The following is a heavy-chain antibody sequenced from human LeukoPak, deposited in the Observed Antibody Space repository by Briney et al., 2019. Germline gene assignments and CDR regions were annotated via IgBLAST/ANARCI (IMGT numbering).Heavy chain of an antibody. CDR3: TKDVVPDSGWDLDY. V-gene: IGHV3-23*01. CDR2: IYPNGGST. D-gene: IGHD6-19*01. Sequence: GESLRLSCAASSFTLSTYSMTWVRQGPGKGLEWVSSIYPNGGSTFYADSVKGRFTISRDNSKNTLYLQMSSLRTEDTAIYYCTKDVVPDSGWDLDYWGQGTQVTVSS. CDR1: SFTLSTYS. J-gene: IGHJ4*02.